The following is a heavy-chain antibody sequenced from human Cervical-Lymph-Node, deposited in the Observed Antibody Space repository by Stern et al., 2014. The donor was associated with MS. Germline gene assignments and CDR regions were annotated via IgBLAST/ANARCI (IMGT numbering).Heavy chain of an antibody. CDR3: ARDHTIAVSYDAFDI. J-gene: IGHJ3*02. Sequence: QMQLVQSGAEVKKPGASVKVSCKASGYTFTSYGISWVRQAPGQGLQWMGWISAYNGNTNYAQKLQGRVTMTTDTSTSTAYMELRSLRSDDTAVYYCARDHTIAVSYDAFDIWGQGTMVTVSS. D-gene: IGHD2-8*01. CDR2: ISAYNGNT. V-gene: IGHV1-18*04. CDR1: GYTFTSYG.